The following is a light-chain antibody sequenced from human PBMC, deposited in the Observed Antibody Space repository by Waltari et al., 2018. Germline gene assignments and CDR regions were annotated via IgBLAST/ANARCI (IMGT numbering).Light chain of an antibody. J-gene: IGLJ2*01. CDR1: NIASNN. CDR3: QVWDSSSDHVV. Sequence: SYVLTQPPSVSVAPGQTARITCGGNNIASNNVHWYQQKPGKAPVLVVYDDSDRPSGIPERFSGSNSGNTATLTISRVEAGDEADYYCQVWDSSSDHVVFGGGTKLTVL. CDR2: DDS. V-gene: IGLV3-21*02.